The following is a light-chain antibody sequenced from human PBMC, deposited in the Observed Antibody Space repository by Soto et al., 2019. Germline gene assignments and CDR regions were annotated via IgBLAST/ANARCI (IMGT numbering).Light chain of an antibody. CDR1: GSDIGAYNF. Sequence: QSALAQPPSASGSPGQSVTISCTGSGSDIGAYNFVSWYQQHPGKAPKLMIFGVTERPSGVPDRFSGSKSGNTASLTISGLQAEDEADYYCSSYTSSTTLVLFGGGTKLTVL. J-gene: IGLJ2*01. CDR3: SSYTSSTTLVL. V-gene: IGLV2-8*01. CDR2: GVT.